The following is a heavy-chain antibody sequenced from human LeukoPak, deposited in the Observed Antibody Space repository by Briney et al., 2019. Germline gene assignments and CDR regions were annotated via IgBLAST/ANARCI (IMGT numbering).Heavy chain of an antibody. CDR3: ARGHRYSSGWYSFPDY. CDR2: ISYDGSNK. D-gene: IGHD6-19*01. CDR1: GFTFSSYA. V-gene: IGHV3-30*04. Sequence: GRSLRLSCAASGFTFSSYAMHWVRQAPGKGLEWVAVISYDGSNKYYADSVKGRFTISRDNSKNTLYLQMNSLRAEDTAVYYCARGHRYSSGWYSFPDYWGQGTLVTVSS. J-gene: IGHJ4*02.